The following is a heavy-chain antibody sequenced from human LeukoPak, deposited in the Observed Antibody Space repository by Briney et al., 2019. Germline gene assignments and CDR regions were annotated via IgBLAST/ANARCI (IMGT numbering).Heavy chain of an antibody. J-gene: IGHJ6*03. Sequence: SETLSLTCGVSNYSIRSGYYWGWIRQPPGKGLEWIGYIYYSGSTNYNPSLKSRVTISVDTSKNQFSLKLSSVTAADTAVYYCARHGNLVVPANYYYMDVWGKGTTVTVSS. CDR1: NYSIRSGYY. D-gene: IGHD2-2*01. V-gene: IGHV4-38-2*01. CDR2: IYYSGST. CDR3: ARHGNLVVPANYYYMDV.